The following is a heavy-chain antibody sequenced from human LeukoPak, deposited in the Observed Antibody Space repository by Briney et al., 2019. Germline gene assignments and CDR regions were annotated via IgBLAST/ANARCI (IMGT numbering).Heavy chain of an antibody. Sequence: SETLSLTCAVYGGSFSGYYWSWIRQPPGKGLEWIGEINHSGSTNYNPSLKSRVTIPVDTSKNQFSLKLSSVTAADTAVYYCARGQGRDDYKVYYFDYWGQGTLVTVSS. J-gene: IGHJ4*02. CDR2: INHSGST. D-gene: IGHD5-24*01. CDR1: GGSFSGYY. CDR3: ARGQGRDDYKVYYFDY. V-gene: IGHV4-34*01.